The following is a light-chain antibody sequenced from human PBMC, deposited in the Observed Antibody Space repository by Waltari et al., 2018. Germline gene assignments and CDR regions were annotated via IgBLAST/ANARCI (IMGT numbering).Light chain of an antibody. CDR3: FSYADGRSLV. V-gene: IGLV2-23*01. Sequence: QSALTQPASVSGSPGQSITISCTGSSTDLGSSTLVSWYHHHPDNAPKLIISEATERPSGISHRFFRSKSGNTASLTISTLQAEDDADYYCFSYADGRSLVFGGGTKLTVL. J-gene: IGLJ2*01. CDR1: STDLGSSTL. CDR2: EAT.